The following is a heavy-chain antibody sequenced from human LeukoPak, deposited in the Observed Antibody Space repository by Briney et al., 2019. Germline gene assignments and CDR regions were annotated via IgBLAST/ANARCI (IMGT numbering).Heavy chain of an antibody. Sequence: PSETLSLLCTLAGDSLSREDHYWDWIRQAPGKGLEWIGSLLYNGNTWYNPSLESRVTISVDTSENQFSLRLTSVNAADSALYFCTRRGSVNGGTYARMDVWGPGTSVTVSS. J-gene: IGHJ6*02. V-gene: IGHV4-39*01. CDR3: TRRGSVNGGTYARMDV. D-gene: IGHD1-26*01. CDR2: LLYNGNT. CDR1: GDSLSREDHY.